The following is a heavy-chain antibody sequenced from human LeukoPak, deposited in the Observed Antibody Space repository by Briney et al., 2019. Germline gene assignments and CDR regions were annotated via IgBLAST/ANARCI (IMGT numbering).Heavy chain of an antibody. D-gene: IGHD3-22*01. V-gene: IGHV1-46*03. CDR2: INPSGGST. Sequence: GASVKVSCKASGYTFTGYYMHWVRQAPGQGLEWMGIINPSGGSTSYAQKFQGRVTMTRDTSTSTVCMELSSLRSEDTAVYYCARDPRYYYDSSGDPINAFDIWGQGTMVTVSS. CDR1: GYTFTGYY. CDR3: ARDPRYYYDSSGDPINAFDI. J-gene: IGHJ3*02.